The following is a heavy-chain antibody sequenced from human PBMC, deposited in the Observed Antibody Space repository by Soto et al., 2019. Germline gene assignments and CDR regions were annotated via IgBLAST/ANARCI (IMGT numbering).Heavy chain of an antibody. CDR3: AREGNLGRWIQPLDS. Sequence: SETLSLTCTVSGDSSSSYSWSWIRQPPGKGLEWIGNIHYNGNTKYSPSLKSRVTMSVDTSKNHFSLKLISVTTADTAVYFCAREGNLGRWIQPLDSWGQGTLVTVSS. D-gene: IGHD2-2*03. CDR2: IHYNGNT. J-gene: IGHJ4*02. V-gene: IGHV4-59*01. CDR1: GDSSSSYS.